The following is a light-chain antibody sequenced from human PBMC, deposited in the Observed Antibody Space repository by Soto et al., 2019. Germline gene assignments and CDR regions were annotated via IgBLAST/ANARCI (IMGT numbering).Light chain of an antibody. J-gene: IGLJ3*02. CDR3: SSCTLNTTRV. CDR2: EVS. V-gene: IGLV2-14*01. CDR1: SSDIGGHKY. Sequence: QSALTQPASVSGSPGQSITISCTGTSSDIGGHKYVSWYQQHPDKAPKVLIFEVSNRPSGISNRFSGSRSGNTASLTISGLRTEDEAHYYCSSCTLNTTRVFGGGTKLTVL.